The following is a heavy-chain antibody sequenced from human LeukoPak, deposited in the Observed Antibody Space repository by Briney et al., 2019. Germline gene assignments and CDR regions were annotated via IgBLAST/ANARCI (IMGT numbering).Heavy chain of an antibody. Sequence: PGGSLRLSCAASGFTFSSYSMNWVRQAPGKGLEWVAVISFDGGNKYYADSVKGRFTISRDNSKNTLYLQMDSLRGEDTAVYYCARGLGGELSRRLDPWGQGTLVTVSS. CDR1: GFTFSSYS. J-gene: IGHJ5*02. CDR3: ARGLGGELSRRLDP. D-gene: IGHD3-10*01. CDR2: ISFDGGNK. V-gene: IGHV3-30*03.